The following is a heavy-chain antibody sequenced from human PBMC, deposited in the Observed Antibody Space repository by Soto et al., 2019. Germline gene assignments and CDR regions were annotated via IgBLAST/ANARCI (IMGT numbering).Heavy chain of an antibody. CDR2: ITPVFGTA. Sequence: QVQLVQSGAEVKKPGSSVKVSCKASADTFNSYSLSWLRQAPGQRLEWMGGITPVFGTADYAQSFEDRLTIPADDSTRTVYMELSSLRSDDTAGYYCARSLEVTTMTNWFDPWGQGALVTVSS. J-gene: IGHJ5*02. CDR3: ARSLEVTTMTNWFDP. CDR1: ADTFNSYS. D-gene: IGHD2-21*02. V-gene: IGHV1-69*01.